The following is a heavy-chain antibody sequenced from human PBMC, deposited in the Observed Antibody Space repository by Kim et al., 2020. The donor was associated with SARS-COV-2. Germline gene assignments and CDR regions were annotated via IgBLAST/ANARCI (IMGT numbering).Heavy chain of an antibody. Sequence: SETLSPTYTVSGAPISSYYWVWVRQPPGKGLEWMATFFRSGSTSSNPSLKSRVTISADTSNHQFSLQLSSVTAADTAVYYCASWDYSDNAGLVHWGQGTLVTVSS. CDR1: GAPISSYY. J-gene: IGHJ4*02. D-gene: IGHD4-4*01. V-gene: IGHV4-59*13. CDR3: ASWDYSDNAGLVH. CDR2: FFRSGST.